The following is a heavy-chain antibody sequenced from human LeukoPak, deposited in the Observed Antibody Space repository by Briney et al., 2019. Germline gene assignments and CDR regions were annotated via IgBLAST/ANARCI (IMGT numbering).Heavy chain of an antibody. CDR1: GGTFSSYA. J-gene: IGHJ6*03. Sequence: SVKVSCKASGGTFSSYAISWVRQAPGQGLEWMGGIIPIFGTANYAQKFQGRVTITADKSTSTAYMELSSLRSEDTAVYYCARGGPRIAAADDYYYYYMDVWGKGTTVTVSS. D-gene: IGHD6-13*01. CDR2: IIPIFGTA. V-gene: IGHV1-69*06. CDR3: ARGGPRIAAADDYYYYYMDV.